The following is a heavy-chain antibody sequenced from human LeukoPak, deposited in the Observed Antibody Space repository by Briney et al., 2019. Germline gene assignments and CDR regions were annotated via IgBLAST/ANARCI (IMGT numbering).Heavy chain of an antibody. J-gene: IGHJ6*02. CDR1: GFTFSNAW. CDR3: ATEYFGMDV. V-gene: IGHV3-15*01. Sequence: GGSLRLSCAASGFTFSNAWMSWVRQAPGKGLEWVGRIKSKTDGGTTDYAAPVDGRFTISRDDSKAMLYLQMNNLKTEDTAVYYCATEYFGMDVWGQGTTVTVSS. CDR2: IKSKTDGGTT.